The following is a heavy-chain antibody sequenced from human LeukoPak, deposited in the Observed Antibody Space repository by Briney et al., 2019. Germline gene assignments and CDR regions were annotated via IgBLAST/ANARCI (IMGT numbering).Heavy chain of an antibody. Sequence: PSETLSLTCTVSGGSVSSGSYYWSWIRQPPGKGLEWIAYIYYSGSAKYNPSLKSRVTISVDTSKNQFSLKLTSVTAADTAVYYCARGFGDWGLSWFDPWGQGTLVTVSS. CDR3: ARGFGDWGLSWFDP. V-gene: IGHV4-61*01. J-gene: IGHJ5*02. CDR2: IYYSGSA. D-gene: IGHD3-10*01. CDR1: GGSVSSGSYY.